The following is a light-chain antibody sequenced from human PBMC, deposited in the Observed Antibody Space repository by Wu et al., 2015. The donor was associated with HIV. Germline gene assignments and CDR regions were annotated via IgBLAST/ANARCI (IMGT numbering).Light chain of an antibody. J-gene: IGKJ1*01. CDR2: GAS. CDR1: RIVTSDY. V-gene: IGKV3-20*01. Sequence: EIVMTQSPATLSVSPGERATLSCRASRIVTSDYLAWYQQKPGQAPRLLIYGASTRATGIPGRFSGSGSGTDFTLTISGLEPEDFAVYYCQQYGSSPPWTFGQGTKVEIK. CDR3: QQYGSSPPWT.